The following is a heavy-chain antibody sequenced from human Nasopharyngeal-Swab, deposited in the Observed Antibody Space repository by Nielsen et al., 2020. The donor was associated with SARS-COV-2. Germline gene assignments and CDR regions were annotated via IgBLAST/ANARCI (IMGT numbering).Heavy chain of an antibody. CDR3: ARDVEEWLVVPSLSFDH. Sequence: WVRQAPGQGLEWMGWISIYNADRNYAEKFRGRVSMTTDTSTTTAFMELTSLRSDDTAVYYCARDVEEWLVVPSLSFDHWGQGTLVTVSS. J-gene: IGHJ4*02. V-gene: IGHV1-18*01. CDR2: ISIYNADR. D-gene: IGHD5-18*01.